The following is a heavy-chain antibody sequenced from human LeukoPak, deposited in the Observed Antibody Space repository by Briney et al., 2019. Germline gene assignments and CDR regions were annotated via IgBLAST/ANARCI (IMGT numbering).Heavy chain of an antibody. V-gene: IGHV3-23*01. Sequence: GGSLRLSCAASGFTFSSYAMSWVRQAPGKGLEWVSAISGSGGNTNYADSMKGRFTISRDNAKNSLYLQMNSLGAEDTAVYYCARPYDTRGYFPDYWGQGTLVTVSS. J-gene: IGHJ4*02. CDR3: ARPYDTRGYFPDY. CDR2: ISGSGGNT. CDR1: GFTFSSYA. D-gene: IGHD3-22*01.